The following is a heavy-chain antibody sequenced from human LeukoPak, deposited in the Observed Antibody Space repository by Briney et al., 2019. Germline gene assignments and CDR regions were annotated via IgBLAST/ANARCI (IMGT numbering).Heavy chain of an antibody. CDR3: ARDQVLLWFGEAHYYYYGMDV. CDR1: GYTFTSYA. D-gene: IGHD3-10*01. CDR2: INAGNGNT. J-gene: IGHJ6*02. Sequence: ASVKVSCKASGYTFTSYAMHWVRQAPGQRLEWMGWINAGNGNTKYSQKFQGRVTITRDTSASTAYMELSSLRSEDTAVYYCARDQVLLWFGEAHYYYYGMDVWGQGTTVTVSS. V-gene: IGHV1-3*01.